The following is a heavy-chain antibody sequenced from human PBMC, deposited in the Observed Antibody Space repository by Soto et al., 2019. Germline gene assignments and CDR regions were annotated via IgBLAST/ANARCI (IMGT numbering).Heavy chain of an antibody. J-gene: IGHJ3*01. CDR2: ISAYSGNT. D-gene: IGHD3-22*01. CDR1: GYTFTTFG. CDR3: ARDLYYFDGKTYYSDAFDF. Sequence: ASVKVSCKASGYTFTTFGLSWVRQAPGQGLEWMGWISAYSGNTNYAQKFQGRVTITTDTSTSTAYMDLGSLRSDDTAVYYCARDLYYFDGKTYYSDAFDFWGQGTMVTVSS. V-gene: IGHV1-18*01.